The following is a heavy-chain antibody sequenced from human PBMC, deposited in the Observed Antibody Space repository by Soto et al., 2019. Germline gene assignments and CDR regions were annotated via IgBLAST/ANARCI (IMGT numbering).Heavy chain of an antibody. V-gene: IGHV4-34*01. D-gene: IGHD3-3*01. J-gene: IGHJ5*02. CDR3: ATRITVFGLLIPPFDP. CDR2: INHTGGT. CDR1: GGSANGYY. Sequence: SETLSLPCAVYGGSANGYYWNWIRQPPGKGLEWIGEINHTGGTHYNPSLKSRVTMSVDTSKNQFSLRLSSVTAADTAIYYCATRITVFGLLIPPFDPWGQGTQVT.